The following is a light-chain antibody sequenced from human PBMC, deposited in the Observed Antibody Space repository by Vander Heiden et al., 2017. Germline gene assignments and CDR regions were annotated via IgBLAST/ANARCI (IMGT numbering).Light chain of an antibody. CDR1: SSDVGTYNL. V-gene: IGLV2-23*02. Sequence: QSALTQTASVSGSPGQSVTISCTGTSSDVGTYNLVSWYQQHPGKAPRLMIYEVTKRPSGVSHRFSGSKSGNTASLTISGLQADDEADYFCYSYAGSSTLYVFGPGTKVTVL. CDR2: EVT. CDR3: YSYAGSSTLYV. J-gene: IGLJ1*01.